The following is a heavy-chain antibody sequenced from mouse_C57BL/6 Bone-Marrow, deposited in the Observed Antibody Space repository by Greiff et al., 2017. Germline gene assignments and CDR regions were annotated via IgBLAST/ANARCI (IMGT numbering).Heavy chain of an antibody. D-gene: IGHD2-10*01. V-gene: IGHV1-59*01. CDR2: IDPSDSYT. J-gene: IGHJ3*01. Sequence: QVQLKQPGAELVRPGTSVKLSCKASGYTFTSYWMHWVKQRPGQGLEWIGVIDPSDSYTKYNQKFKDKATLTADKSSSTAYMQLSSLTYEDSAVYYCAPYYAAYWGQGTLVTVSA. CDR3: APYYAAY. CDR1: GYTFTSYW.